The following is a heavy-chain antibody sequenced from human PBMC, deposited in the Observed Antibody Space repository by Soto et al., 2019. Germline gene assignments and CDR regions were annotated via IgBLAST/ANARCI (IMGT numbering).Heavy chain of an antibody. D-gene: IGHD1-26*01. V-gene: IGHV4-31*02. J-gene: IGHJ5*01. CDR2: VSSSGNS. Sequence: TLSLTCTVSGDYMSSATHYWNWIRQHPGKGLEWIGYVSSSGNSYYSPSLKSRVFMSVDTSKNLFSLKLSSVTAADTAIYYWVGRLTSVYNCFDSWGPGTQVTVSS. CDR1: GDYMSSATHY. CDR3: VGRLTSVYNCFDS.